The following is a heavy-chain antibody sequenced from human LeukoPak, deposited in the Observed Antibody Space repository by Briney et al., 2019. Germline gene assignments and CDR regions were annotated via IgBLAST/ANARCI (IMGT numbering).Heavy chain of an antibody. V-gene: IGHV3-74*01. J-gene: IGHJ3*02. CDR3: ATPGAVTTHAFDI. D-gene: IGHD4-17*01. CDR2: INSDGSST. CDR1: GFTFSSYW. Sequence: PGGSLRLSCAASGFTFSSYWMHWVRQAPGKGLVWVSRINSDGSSTSYADSVKGRFTISRDNAKNTLYLQMNSLRAEDTAVYYCATPGAVTTHAFDIWGQGTMVTVSS.